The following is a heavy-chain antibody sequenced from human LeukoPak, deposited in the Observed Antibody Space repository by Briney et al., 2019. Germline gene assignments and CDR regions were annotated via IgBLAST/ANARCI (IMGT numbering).Heavy chain of an antibody. CDR1: GFTFSSYS. J-gene: IGHJ4*02. CDR2: ISSSSSYI. CDR3: ARASPLALGYCSSTSCYGFDY. V-gene: IGHV3-21*01. Sequence: KAGESLRLSCAASGFTFSSYSMNWVRQAPGKGLEWVSSISSSSSYIYYADSVKGRFTISRDNAKNSLYLQMNSLRAEDTAVYYCARASPLALGYCSSTSCYGFDYWGQGTLVTVSS. D-gene: IGHD2-2*01.